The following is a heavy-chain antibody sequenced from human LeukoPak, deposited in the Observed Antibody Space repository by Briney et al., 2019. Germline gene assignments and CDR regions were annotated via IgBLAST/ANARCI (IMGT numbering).Heavy chain of an antibody. CDR3: AGGVWSSLNAFNI. CDR2: IKSDGGEK. J-gene: IGHJ3*02. D-gene: IGHD2-21*02. Sequence: GGSLRLSCLATGFTYTTSCMTWVRQIPGKGLEWVANIKSDGGEKHYVDSVKGRFTISRDNGRNSLYLQMSSLGADDTALYYCAGGVWSSLNAFNIWGQGTMVTVSS. V-gene: IGHV3-7*01. CDR1: GFTYTTSC.